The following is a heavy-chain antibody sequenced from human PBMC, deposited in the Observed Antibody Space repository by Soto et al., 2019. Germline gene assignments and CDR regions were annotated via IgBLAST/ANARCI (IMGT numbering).Heavy chain of an antibody. CDR2: ISSNGGST. CDR1: GFTFSSYA. D-gene: IGHD5-12*01. V-gene: IGHV3-64*01. CDR3: ARGRSGYEFDY. J-gene: IGHJ4*02. Sequence: EVQLVESGGGLVQPGGFLRLSCAASGFTFSSYAMHWVRQAPGKGLEYVSAISSNGGSTYYANSVKGRFTISRDNSKNTLYLQMGSLRAEDMAVYYCARGRSGYEFDYWGQGTLVTVSS.